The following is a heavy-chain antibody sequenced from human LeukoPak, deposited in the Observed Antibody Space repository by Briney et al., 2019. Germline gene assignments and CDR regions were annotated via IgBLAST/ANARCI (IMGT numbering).Heavy chain of an antibody. J-gene: IGHJ5*02. D-gene: IGHD3-3*01. CDR3: ARAGQNDSWSGLPNWFDP. CDR1: GFTFADYA. Sequence: GGSLRLSCAASGFTFADYAMHWVRQVPGEGLEWVSAISWNSGSIGYADSVKGRFTISRNNAKNSLYLQMNSLRAEDTALYYCARAGQNDSWSGLPNWFDPWGQGTLVTVSS. V-gene: IGHV3-9*01. CDR2: ISWNSGSI.